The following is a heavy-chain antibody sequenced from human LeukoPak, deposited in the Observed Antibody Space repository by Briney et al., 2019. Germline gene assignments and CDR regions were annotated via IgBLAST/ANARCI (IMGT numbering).Heavy chain of an antibody. CDR2: ITGSGGTT. CDR3: AKDHLPGRDYYYMDV. J-gene: IGHJ6*03. Sequence: GGFLRLSCVASGFTFSFYGMTWVRQAPGKGLEWVSGITGSGGTTYSADSVKGRFTISRDNSKNTLYLQMNSLRAEDTALYYCAKDHLPGRDYYYMDVWGKGTTVTVSS. CDR1: GFTFSFYG. V-gene: IGHV3-23*01.